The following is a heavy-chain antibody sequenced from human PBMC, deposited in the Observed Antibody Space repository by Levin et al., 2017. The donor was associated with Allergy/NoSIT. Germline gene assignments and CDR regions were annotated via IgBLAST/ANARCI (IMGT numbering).Heavy chain of an antibody. Sequence: SGGSLRLSCTGSGFTFGDNAIVWFRQAPGMGLEWVCLIRSQAYGGTTEYRASVTGRFTISRDDSKSIAYLQMNTLKTEDTAVYYCARGPSITFRNYYGMDVWGQGTTVTVSS. V-gene: IGHV3-49*03. J-gene: IGHJ6*02. D-gene: IGHD2/OR15-2a*01. CDR3: ARGPSITFRNYYGMDV. CDR1: GFTFGDNA. CDR2: IRSQAYGGTT.